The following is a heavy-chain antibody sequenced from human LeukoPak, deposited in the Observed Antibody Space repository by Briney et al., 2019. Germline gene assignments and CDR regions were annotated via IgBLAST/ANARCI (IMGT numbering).Heavy chain of an antibody. J-gene: IGHJ4*02. CDR1: GFTFSDYY. V-gene: IGHV3-30*03. D-gene: IGHD3-22*01. Sequence: QAGGSLRLSCAASGFTFSDYYMSWIRQAPGKGLEWVAVISYDGSNKYYADSVKGRFTISRDNSKNTLYLQMNSLRAEDTAVYYCARGIHYYYDSSGHYFDYWGQGTLVTVSS. CDR3: ARGIHYYYDSSGHYFDY. CDR2: ISYDGSNK.